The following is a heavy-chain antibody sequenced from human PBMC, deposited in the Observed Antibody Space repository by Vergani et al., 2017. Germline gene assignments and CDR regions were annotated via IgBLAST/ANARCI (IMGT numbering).Heavy chain of an antibody. CDR1: GYTFTGYY. V-gene: IGHV1-2*02. Sequence: QVQLVQSGAEVKKPGASVKVSCKASGYTFTGYYMHWVRQAPGQGLEWMGWINPNSGGTNYAQKFQGRVTMTRDTSISTAYKELSRLGSDDTAVYYCARAVGDSSSWYGYYYGMDVWGQGTTVTVSS. CDR3: ARAVGDSSSWYGYYYGMDV. CDR2: INPNSGGT. J-gene: IGHJ6*02. D-gene: IGHD6-13*01.